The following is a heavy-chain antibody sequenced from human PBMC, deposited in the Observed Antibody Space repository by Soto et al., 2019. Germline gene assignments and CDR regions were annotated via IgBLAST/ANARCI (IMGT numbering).Heavy chain of an antibody. Sequence: QLQLQESGSGLVKPSQTMSLTCAVSGDSISSGGYSWSWIRQPPGKGLEWIGYIYHSGSTYYNPSLKSRVIISVDRSKNQFSLKVSSVTAADTAVYYCARGSVLGATTVDFWGQGTLVTVSS. J-gene: IGHJ4*02. D-gene: IGHD1-26*01. V-gene: IGHV4-30-2*01. CDR3: ARGSVLGATTVDF. CDR2: IYHSGST. CDR1: GDSISSGGYS.